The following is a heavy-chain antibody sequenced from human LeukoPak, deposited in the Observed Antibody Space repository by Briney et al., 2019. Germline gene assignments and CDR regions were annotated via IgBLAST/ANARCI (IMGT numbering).Heavy chain of an antibody. D-gene: IGHD3-16*01. CDR3: ARDLDWGKAADY. CDR1: GFPFSSYG. Sequence: GGSLRLSCAASGFPFSSYGMHWVRQAPGKGLEWVALIWYDRSYKYYADSVKGRFTISRDNSKNTLYLQMNSLRADDTAVYYCARDLDWGKAADYWGQGTLVIVSS. CDR2: IWYDRSYK. V-gene: IGHV3-33*01. J-gene: IGHJ4*02.